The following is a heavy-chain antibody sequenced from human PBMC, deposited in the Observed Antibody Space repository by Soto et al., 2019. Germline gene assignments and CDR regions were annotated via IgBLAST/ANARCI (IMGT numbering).Heavy chain of an antibody. CDR3: AKDLGYDTTYYFDY. D-gene: IGHD3-22*01. Sequence: PGGSLRLSCAASGFTFRSYGMHWVRQAPGKGLEWVAVISYDGSKKYYADSVKGRFTSSRDNSKNTVPLQMNSLRAEDTAVYYCAKDLGYDTTYYFDYWGQGTLVTVS. V-gene: IGHV3-30*18. CDR1: GFTFRSYG. J-gene: IGHJ4*02. CDR2: ISYDGSKK.